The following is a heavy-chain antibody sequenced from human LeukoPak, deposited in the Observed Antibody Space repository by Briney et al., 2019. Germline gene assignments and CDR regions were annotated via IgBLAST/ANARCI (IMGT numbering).Heavy chain of an antibody. CDR1: GGSFSGYY. CDR2: INHSGST. V-gene: IGHV4-34*01. Sequence: SETLSLTCAVYGGSFSGYYWSWIRQPPGKGLEWIGEINHSGSTNYNPSLKSRVTISVDTSKNQFSLKLSSVTATDTAVYYCARVGEDYYDSSGYLYYFDYWGQGTLVTVSS. J-gene: IGHJ4*02. D-gene: IGHD3-22*01. CDR3: ARVGEDYYDSSGYLYYFDY.